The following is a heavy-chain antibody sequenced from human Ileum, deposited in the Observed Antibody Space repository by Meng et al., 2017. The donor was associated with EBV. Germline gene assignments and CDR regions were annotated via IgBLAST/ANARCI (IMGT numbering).Heavy chain of an antibody. CDR1: GYTFTNYG. Sequence: QAQLVQSGAELKKPGASVKVSCKASGYTFTNYGISWVRQAPGQGLEWMGRISADSGNTNYPQKFQGRVTMTTDTSTRTAYMEVRRLRSDDTAVYYCARGVTTVLYWFFDLWGRGTLVTVSS. D-gene: IGHD4-11*01. CDR2: ISADSGNT. V-gene: IGHV1-18*01. CDR3: ARGVTTVLYWFFDL. J-gene: IGHJ2*01.